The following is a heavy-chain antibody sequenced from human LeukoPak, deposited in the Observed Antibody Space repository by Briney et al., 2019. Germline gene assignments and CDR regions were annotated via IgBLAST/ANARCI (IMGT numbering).Heavy chain of an antibody. D-gene: IGHD3-10*01. Sequence: SETLSLTYTVSGGSISSSSYYWGWSRQPPVKGLEWTGSIYYSGSTYYNPSLKSRVTISVDTSKNQFSLKLSSVTAADTAVYYCARGGLLWFGDYYFDYWGQGTLVTVSS. V-gene: IGHV4-39*07. CDR3: ARGGLLWFGDYYFDY. CDR1: GGSISSSSYY. CDR2: IYYSGST. J-gene: IGHJ4*02.